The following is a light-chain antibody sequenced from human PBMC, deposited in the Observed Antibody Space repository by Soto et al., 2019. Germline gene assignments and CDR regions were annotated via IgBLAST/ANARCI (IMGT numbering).Light chain of an antibody. CDR2: EVS. CDR3: NSYTSSSTRV. Sequence: QSALTQPASVSGSPGQSITISCTGTSGDVGGYNYVSWFQQHPGKAPKLIIYEVSNRPSGVSNRFSGSKSGSTASLTISGLQAEDEADYYCNSYTSSSTRVFGGGTQLTVL. CDR1: SGDVGGYNY. V-gene: IGLV2-14*01. J-gene: IGLJ2*01.